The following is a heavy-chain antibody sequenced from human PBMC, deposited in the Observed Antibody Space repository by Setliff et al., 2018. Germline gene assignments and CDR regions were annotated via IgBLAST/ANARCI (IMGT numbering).Heavy chain of an antibody. J-gene: IGHJ6*02. D-gene: IGHD1-26*01. CDR3: ARDQKGAGGWELLYYYYYGMDV. CDR2: IKQDGSEK. V-gene: IGHV3-7*01. Sequence: GESLTISCAASGFTFSSYWMSWVRQAPGKGLEWVANIKQDGSEKYYVDPVKGRFTISRDNAKNSLYLQMNSLRAEDTAVYYCARDQKGAGGWELLYYYYYGMDVWGQGALVTVSS. CDR1: GFTFSSYW.